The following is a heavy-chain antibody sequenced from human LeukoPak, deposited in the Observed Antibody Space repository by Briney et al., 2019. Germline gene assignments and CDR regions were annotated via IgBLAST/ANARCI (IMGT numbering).Heavy chain of an antibody. CDR3: ASKIANDAFDI. CDR2: IYYSGST. V-gene: IGHV4-59*01. Sequence: SETLSLTCTVSGGSISSYYWSWIRQPPGKGLEWIGYIYYSGSTNYNPSLKSRVTISVDTSKNQFSLKLSSVTAADTAVYYCASKIANDAFDICGQGTMVTVSS. J-gene: IGHJ3*02. D-gene: IGHD2/OR15-2a*01. CDR1: GGSISSYY.